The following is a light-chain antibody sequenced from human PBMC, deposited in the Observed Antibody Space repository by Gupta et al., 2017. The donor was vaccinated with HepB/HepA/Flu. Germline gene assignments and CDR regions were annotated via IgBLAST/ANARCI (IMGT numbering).Light chain of an antibody. CDR2: KAS. J-gene: IGKJ1*01. CDR1: QSISSW. CDR3: QQYNSYLGT. Sequence: DIQMTQSPSTLSPSVGDRVTITCRASQSISSWLAWYQQKPGKAPNLLIYKASSLESGIPSRFSGSGSGTEFTLTIRSLQPDDFSTYYCQQYNSYLGTFGQGTKLEIK. V-gene: IGKV1-5*03.